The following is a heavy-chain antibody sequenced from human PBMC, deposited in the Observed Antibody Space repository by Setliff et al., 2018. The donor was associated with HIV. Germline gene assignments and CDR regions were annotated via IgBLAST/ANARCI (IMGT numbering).Heavy chain of an antibody. V-gene: IGHV1-8*03. Sequence: ASVKVSCKASGYNFTSYDINWVRQANGQGLEWMGWMNPNSGNTGYAQKFQGRVTITRNTSISTAYMELSSLRSEDTAVYYCARGDSNDYVWGSYMRAYYYYGMDVWGQGTTVTVSS. D-gene: IGHD3-16*01. CDR3: ARGDSNDYVWGSYMRAYYYYGMDV. J-gene: IGHJ6*02. CDR2: MNPNSGNT. CDR1: GYNFTSYD.